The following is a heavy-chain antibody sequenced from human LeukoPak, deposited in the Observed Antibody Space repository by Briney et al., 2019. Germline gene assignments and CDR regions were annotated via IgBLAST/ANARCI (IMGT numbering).Heavy chain of an antibody. CDR1: GFTFSSYS. CDR3: ARSGFGELLSDY. Sequence: PGGSLRLSCAASGFTFSSYSMNWVRQAPGKGLEWVSSISSSSSYIYYADPVKGRFTISRDNAKNSLYLQMNGLRAEDTAVYYCARSGFGELLSDYWGQGTLVTVSS. V-gene: IGHV3-21*01. J-gene: IGHJ4*02. D-gene: IGHD3-10*01. CDR2: ISSSSSYI.